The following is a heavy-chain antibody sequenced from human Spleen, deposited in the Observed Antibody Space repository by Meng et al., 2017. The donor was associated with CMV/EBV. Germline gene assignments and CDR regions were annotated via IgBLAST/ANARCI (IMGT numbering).Heavy chain of an antibody. CDR2: IFSGGST. Sequence: GESLKISCVASGFTTSTSHMNWVRQAPGKGLEWVSVIFSGGSTAYAASVRGRFTISRDNSENTLYLQMNSLRAEDTAVYYCASSMKVILDAFHIWGQGTMVTVSS. D-gene: IGHD3-16*02. CDR3: ASSMKVILDAFHI. J-gene: IGHJ3*02. V-gene: IGHV3-53*01. CDR1: GFTTSTSH.